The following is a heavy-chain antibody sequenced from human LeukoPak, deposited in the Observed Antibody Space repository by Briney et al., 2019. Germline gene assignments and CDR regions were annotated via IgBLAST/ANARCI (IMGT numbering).Heavy chain of an antibody. J-gene: IGHJ3*02. CDR1: GYTFTGYY. CDR3: VRHPDFDI. V-gene: IGHV1-2*02. CDR2: INPDSGDT. Sequence: ASVKVSCKASGYTFTGYYMHWVRQAPGQGLEWMGWINPDSGDTNYAQKFQGRVTVTRDTSISTAYMDLSRLRFDDTALYYCVRHPDFDIWGQGTMLTVS.